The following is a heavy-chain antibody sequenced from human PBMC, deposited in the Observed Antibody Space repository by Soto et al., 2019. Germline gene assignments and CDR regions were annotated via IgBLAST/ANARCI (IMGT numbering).Heavy chain of an antibody. CDR1: GFTFSSYA. V-gene: IGHV3-30-3*01. CDR3: ARDGAVAAYLGLAVAGTFDY. CDR2: ISYDGSNK. Sequence: GGSLRLSCAASGFTFSSYAMHWVRQAPGKGLEWVAVISYDGSNKYYADSVKGRFTISRDNSKNTLYLQMNSLRAEDTAVYYCARDGAVAAYLGLAVAGTFDYWGQGTLVTVSS. D-gene: IGHD6-19*01. J-gene: IGHJ4*02.